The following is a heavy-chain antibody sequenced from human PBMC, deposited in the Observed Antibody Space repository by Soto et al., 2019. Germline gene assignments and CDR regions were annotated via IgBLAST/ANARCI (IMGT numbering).Heavy chain of an antibody. Sequence: QVQLVESGGGVVQPGRSLRLSCAASGFTFSSYGMHWVRQAPGKGLEWVAVISYDGSNKYYADSVKGRFTISRDNSKNTLYLQMTSLRAEDTAVYYCAKLAVAGEKFDYWGQGTLVTVSS. D-gene: IGHD6-19*01. J-gene: IGHJ4*02. V-gene: IGHV3-30*18. CDR3: AKLAVAGEKFDY. CDR1: GFTFSSYG. CDR2: ISYDGSNK.